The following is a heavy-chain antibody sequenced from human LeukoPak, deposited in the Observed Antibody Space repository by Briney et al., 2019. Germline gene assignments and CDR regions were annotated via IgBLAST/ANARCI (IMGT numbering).Heavy chain of an antibody. V-gene: IGHV4-39*01. CDR2: IYYRGSA. Sequence: PSETLSLTCTISGDSISSSSYYWGWIRQPPGKGLEWNGDIYYRGSAYYSPSLKSRVSISIDTSNNQFSLTLNSVTAADTALYFCARRRYYDSTGYLDWGQGTLVTVSS. CDR1: GDSISSSSYY. CDR3: ARRRYYDSTGYLD. J-gene: IGHJ1*01. D-gene: IGHD3-22*01.